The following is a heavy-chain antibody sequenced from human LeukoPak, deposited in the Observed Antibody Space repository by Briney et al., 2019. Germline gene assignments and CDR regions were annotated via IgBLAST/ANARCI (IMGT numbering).Heavy chain of an antibody. CDR1: GGSISSYY. Sequence: PSETLSLTCTVSGGSISSYYWSWIRQPPGKGLEWIGYIYYSGSTNYNPSLKSRVTISVDTSKNQFSLKLSSVTAADTAVYYCARVRGGYAHYFDYWGQGTLVTVSS. CDR3: ARVRGGYAHYFDY. V-gene: IGHV4-59*01. CDR2: IYYSGST. D-gene: IGHD5-12*01. J-gene: IGHJ4*02.